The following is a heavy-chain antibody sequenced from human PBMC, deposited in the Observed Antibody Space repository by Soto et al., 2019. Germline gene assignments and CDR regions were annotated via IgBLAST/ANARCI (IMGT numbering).Heavy chain of an antibody. CDR1: GYTFTSYG. J-gene: IGHJ4*02. D-gene: IGHD6-6*01. Sequence: GASVKVSCKASGYTFTSYGISWVRQAPGQGLEWMGWISAYNGNTNYAQKLQGRVTMTTDTSTSTAYMELRSLRSDDTAVYYCARASQRPLIVYSSSSRAADYWGQGTLVTVSS. V-gene: IGHV1-18*04. CDR3: ARASQRPLIVYSSSSRAADY. CDR2: ISAYNGNT.